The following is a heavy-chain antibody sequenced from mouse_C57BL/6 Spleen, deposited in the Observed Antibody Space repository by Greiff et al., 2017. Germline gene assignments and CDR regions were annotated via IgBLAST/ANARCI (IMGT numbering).Heavy chain of an antibody. D-gene: IGHD2-5*01. CDR3: AREDSNYAMDD. V-gene: IGHV1-52*01. Sequence: QVQLQQPGAELVRPGSSVKLSCKASGYTFTSYWMHWVKQRPIQGLEWIGNIDPSDSETHYNQKFKDKATLTVDKSSSTAYMQLSSLTSEDSAVYYCAREDSNYAMDDWGQGTSVTVSS. J-gene: IGHJ4*01. CDR2: IDPSDSET. CDR1: GYTFTSYW.